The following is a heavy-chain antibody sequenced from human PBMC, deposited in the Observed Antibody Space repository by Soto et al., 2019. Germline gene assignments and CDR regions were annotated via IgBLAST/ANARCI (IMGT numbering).Heavy chain of an antibody. V-gene: IGHV4-59*01. CDR2: IYYSGST. Sequence: SETLSLTCTVSGGSISSYYWSWIRQPPGKGLEWIGYIYYSGSTNYNPSLKSRVTISVDTSKNQFSLKLSSVTAADTAVYYWARVTDGGYFDDWGQGTPVTVSS. CDR3: ARVTDGGYFDD. D-gene: IGHD2-15*01. CDR1: GGSISSYY. J-gene: IGHJ4*02.